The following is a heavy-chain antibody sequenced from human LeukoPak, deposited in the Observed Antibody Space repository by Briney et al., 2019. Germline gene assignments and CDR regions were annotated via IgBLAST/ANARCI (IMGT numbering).Heavy chain of an antibody. CDR2: ISSSGSTI. D-gene: IGHD3-16*01. V-gene: IGHV3-48*03. CDR3: ARGPNYDSPGGGLDFQH. J-gene: IGHJ1*01. CDR1: GFTFSSYE. Sequence: QTGGSLRLSCAASGFTFSSYEMNWVRQAPGKGLEWVSYISSSGSTIYYADSVKGRFTISRDNAKNSLYLQMSSLRAEDTAVYYCARGPNYDSPGGGLDFQHWGQGTLVTVSS.